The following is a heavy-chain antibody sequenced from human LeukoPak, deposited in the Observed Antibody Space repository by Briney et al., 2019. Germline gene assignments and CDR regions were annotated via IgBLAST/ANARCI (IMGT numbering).Heavy chain of an antibody. D-gene: IGHD1-26*01. J-gene: IGHJ6*02. Sequence: ASVKVSCRASGYTFTSYYMHWVRQAPGKGLEWMGIINPSGGSTSYAQKFQGRVTMTRDTSTSTVYMELSSMRSEDTAVYYCAAYSGSYGPYYYGMDVWGQGTTVTVSS. CDR3: AAYSGSYGPYYYGMDV. V-gene: IGHV1-46*01. CDR1: GYTFTSYY. CDR2: INPSGGST.